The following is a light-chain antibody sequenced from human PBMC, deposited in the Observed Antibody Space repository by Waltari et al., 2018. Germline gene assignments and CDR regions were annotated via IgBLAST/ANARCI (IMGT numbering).Light chain of an antibody. CDR1: QSVLYSSNNKNY. Sequence: DIVMTQSPDSLVVSLGERATINCKSSQSVLYSSNNKNYLAWYQQKPGQPPKLLIYWAYNREIGVPGRFSGSGSGTDFTLTISSLQAEDVAVYYCQQYYETPLTFGGGTKVEIK. V-gene: IGKV4-1*01. J-gene: IGKJ4*01. CDR3: QQYYETPLT. CDR2: WAY.